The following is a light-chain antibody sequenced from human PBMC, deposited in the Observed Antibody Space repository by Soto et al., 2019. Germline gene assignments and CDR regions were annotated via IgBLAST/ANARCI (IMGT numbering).Light chain of an antibody. Sequence: DIQMTQSPSFVSASVGDRVTITCRASQGISTWLAWYQQKPKKAPHLLIYAASNLQNGVPSRFSRSGSGTDFTLTISSLQPEDFATYYCQQTNTFPLSFGPGTKVDVK. CDR3: QQTNTFPLS. CDR1: QGISTW. V-gene: IGKV1-12*01. CDR2: AAS. J-gene: IGKJ3*01.